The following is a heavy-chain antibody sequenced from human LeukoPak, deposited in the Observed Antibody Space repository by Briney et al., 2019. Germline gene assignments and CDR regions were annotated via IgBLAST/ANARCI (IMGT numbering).Heavy chain of an antibody. V-gene: IGHV4-39*02. D-gene: IGHD2-2*01. CDR3: ARNSGDCSSTSCYAGYYYYYYMDV. CDR2: ISYSGTT. J-gene: IGHJ6*03. Sequence: ASETLSLTCIVSSASISSSPYYWGWIRQSPGKGLEWIGSISYSGTTYYNPSLKSRVTISVDTSKNHFSLKLSSVTAADTAVYYCARNSGDCSSTSCYAGYYYYYYMDVWGKGTTVTVSS. CDR1: SASISSSPYY.